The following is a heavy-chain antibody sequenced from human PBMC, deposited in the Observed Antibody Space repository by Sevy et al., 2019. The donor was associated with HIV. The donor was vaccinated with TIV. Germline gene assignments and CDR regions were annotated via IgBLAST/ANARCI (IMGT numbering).Heavy chain of an antibody. J-gene: IGHJ4*02. CDR3: AKEYRIAAAVLDY. Sequence: GGSLRLSCAASGFTFSSYGMHWVRQAPGKGLEWVAVISYDGSNKYYADSVKGRFTIYRDNSKNTLYLQMNSLRAEDTAVYYCAKEYRIAAAVLDYWGQGTLVTVSS. V-gene: IGHV3-30*18. CDR2: ISYDGSNK. CDR1: GFTFSSYG. D-gene: IGHD6-13*01.